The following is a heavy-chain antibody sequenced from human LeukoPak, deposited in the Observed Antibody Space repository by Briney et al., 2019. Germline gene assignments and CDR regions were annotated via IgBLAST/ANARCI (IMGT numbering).Heavy chain of an antibody. V-gene: IGHV3-53*01. J-gene: IGHJ5*02. D-gene: IGHD1-26*01. CDR1: GFIFSSYA. Sequence: GGSLRLSCAASGFIFSSYAMSWVRQAPGKGLEWVSVIYSGGSTYYADSVKGRFTISRDNSKNTLYLQMNSLRAEDTAVYYCARVGGSYSNWFDPWGQGTLVTVSS. CDR2: IYSGGST. CDR3: ARVGGSYSNWFDP.